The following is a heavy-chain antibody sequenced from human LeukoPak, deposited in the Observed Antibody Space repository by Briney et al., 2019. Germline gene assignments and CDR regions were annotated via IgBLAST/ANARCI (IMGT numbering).Heavy chain of an antibody. Sequence: GASVKVSCKASGGTFSSYAISWVRQAPGQGLEWMGRIIPILGIANYAQKFQGRVTITADKSTSTAYMELSSLRSEDTAVYYCARSHLYCSGGSCYSNWFDPWGQGTLVTVSS. V-gene: IGHV1-69*04. CDR1: GGTFSSYA. CDR2: IIPILGIA. D-gene: IGHD2-15*01. CDR3: ARSHLYCSGGSCYSNWFDP. J-gene: IGHJ5*02.